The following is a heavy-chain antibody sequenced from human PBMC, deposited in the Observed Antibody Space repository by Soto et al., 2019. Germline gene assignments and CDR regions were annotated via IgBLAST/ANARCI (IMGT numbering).Heavy chain of an antibody. D-gene: IGHD1-26*01. CDR2: ISGSGGST. CDR1: GFTFSSYA. Sequence: GGSLRLSCAASGFTFSSYAMSLVRQAPGKGLEWVSAISGSGGSTYYADSVKGRFTISRDNSKNTLYLQMNSLRAEDTAVYYCAKSRDQWELLGDWFDPWGQGTLVTVSS. J-gene: IGHJ5*02. V-gene: IGHV3-23*01. CDR3: AKSRDQWELLGDWFDP.